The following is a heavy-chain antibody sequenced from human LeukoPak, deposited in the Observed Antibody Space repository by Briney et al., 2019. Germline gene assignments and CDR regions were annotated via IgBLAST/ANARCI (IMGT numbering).Heavy chain of an antibody. CDR3: ARDFYGSGSYLPFNWFDP. D-gene: IGHD3-10*01. CDR2: ISSSGSTI. CDR1: GFTFSSYE. Sequence: GGSLRLSCAASGFTFSSYEMNWVRQAPGKGLEWVSYISSSGSTIYYADSVKGRFTISRDNAKNSLYLQMNSLRAEDTAVYYCARDFYGSGSYLPFNWFDPWGQGTLVTVSS. V-gene: IGHV3-48*03. J-gene: IGHJ5*02.